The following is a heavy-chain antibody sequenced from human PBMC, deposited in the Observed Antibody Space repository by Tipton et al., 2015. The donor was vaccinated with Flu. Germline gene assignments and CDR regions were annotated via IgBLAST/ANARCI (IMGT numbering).Heavy chain of an antibody. CDR2: VSYSGTT. D-gene: IGHD5-12*01. V-gene: IGHV4-39*01. CDR3: SAKGLRGYSDY. J-gene: IGHJ4*02. CDR1: GGSISTSDYY. Sequence: LRLSCTVSGGSISTSDYYWGWVRQPPGKGLEWIGSVSYSGTTYYNPSLKSRVAISVDTSKNQFSLKLNSVTAADTAVYYCSAKGLRGYSDYWGQGTLLTVSS.